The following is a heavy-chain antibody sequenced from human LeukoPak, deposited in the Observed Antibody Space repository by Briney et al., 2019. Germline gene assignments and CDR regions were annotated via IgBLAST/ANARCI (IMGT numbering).Heavy chain of an antibody. J-gene: IGHJ4*02. V-gene: IGHV3-48*01. CDR1: GFTFSSYS. D-gene: IGHD3-10*01. CDR2: ISSSSSTI. Sequence: PGGSLRLSCAASGFTFSSYSMNWVRQAPGKGLEWVSYISSSSSTIYYADSVKGRFTISRDNAKNSLYLQMNSLRAEDTAVYYCSIDLIRILWFGDSSEYYFDYWGQGTLVTVSS. CDR3: SIDLIRILWFGDSSEYYFDY.